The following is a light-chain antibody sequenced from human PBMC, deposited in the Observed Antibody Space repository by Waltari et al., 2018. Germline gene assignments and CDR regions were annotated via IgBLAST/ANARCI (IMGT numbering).Light chain of an antibody. CDR3: QQRSHWPPEYT. J-gene: IGKJ2*01. CDR2: GAS. CDR1: QSVFTS. V-gene: IGKV3-11*01. Sequence: EIVLTQSPATLSLSPGERATLSCRAGQSVFTSLAWYQQKPGQAPRLLIYGASSRATGIPARFSGSGSATDFTLAISSLEPEDFAVYYCQQRSHWPPEYTFGQGTKLEIK.